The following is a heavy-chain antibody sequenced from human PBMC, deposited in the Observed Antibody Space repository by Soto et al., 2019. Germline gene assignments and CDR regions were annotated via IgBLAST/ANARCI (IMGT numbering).Heavy chain of an antibody. V-gene: IGHV4-39*01. J-gene: IGHJ5*02. CDR1: AGYITKIGYY. CDR2: IYYSGST. Sequence: PSETLSLTCTVSAGYITKIGYYWAWIRQRPGKGPEWIGNIYYSGSTYYNPSLKSRVTISVDTSKNQFSLKLSSVTAADTAVYYCSRLAYSSGWPGVNWFDPWGQGTLVTVSS. CDR3: SRLAYSSGWPGVNWFDP. D-gene: IGHD6-19*01.